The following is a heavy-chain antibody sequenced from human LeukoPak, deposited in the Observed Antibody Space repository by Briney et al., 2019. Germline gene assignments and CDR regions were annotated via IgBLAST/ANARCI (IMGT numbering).Heavy chain of an antibody. CDR3: ARRRVVAGTTKTGRFDP. Sequence: PGESLKISCKGSGYSFTSYWIGWVRQMPGKGLEWMGIIYPGDSDTRYSSSFQGQVTISADKSISTAYLQWSSLKASDTAMYYCARRRVVAGTTKTGRFDPWGQGTLVTVSS. CDR1: GYSFTSYW. V-gene: IGHV5-51*01. CDR2: IYPGDSDT. D-gene: IGHD6-19*01. J-gene: IGHJ5*02.